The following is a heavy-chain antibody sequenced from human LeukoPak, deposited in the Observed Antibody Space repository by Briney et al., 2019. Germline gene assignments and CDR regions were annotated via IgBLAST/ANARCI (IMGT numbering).Heavy chain of an antibody. CDR2: ISSNGGST. CDR3: ARQGVPAPYYYYMDV. J-gene: IGHJ6*03. D-gene: IGHD3-16*01. V-gene: IGHV3-64*01. CDR1: GFTFSSYA. Sequence: PGGSLRLSCAASGFTFSSYAMHWVRQAPGKGPEYVSAISSNGGSTYYANSVKGRFTISRDNSKNTLYLQMGSLRAEDMAVYYCARQGVPAPYYYYMDVWGKGTTVTVSS.